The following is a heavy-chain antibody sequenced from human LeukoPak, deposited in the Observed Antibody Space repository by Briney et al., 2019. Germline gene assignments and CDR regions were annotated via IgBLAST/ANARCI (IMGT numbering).Heavy chain of an antibody. CDR1: GYTFTSYD. J-gene: IGHJ5*02. D-gene: IGHD2-15*01. CDR2: MNPNSGNT. CDR3: ARDRCSGGSCYSKWFDP. V-gene: IGHV1-8*01. Sequence: ASVTVSCTASGYTFTSYDINWVRQATGQGLEWMGWMNPNSGNTGYAQKFQGRVTMTRNTSITTAYMELSSLRSEDTAVYYCARDRCSGGSCYSKWFDPWGQGTLVTVSS.